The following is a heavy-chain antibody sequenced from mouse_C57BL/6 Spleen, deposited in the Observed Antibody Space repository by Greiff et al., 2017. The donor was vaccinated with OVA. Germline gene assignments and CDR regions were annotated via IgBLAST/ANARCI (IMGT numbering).Heavy chain of an antibody. CDR2: IFPGSGST. J-gene: IGHJ4*01. V-gene: IGHV1-75*01. CDR3: AREGYGSSGAMDY. D-gene: IGHD1-1*01. CDR1: GYTFTDYY. Sequence: QVQLQQSGPELVKPGASVKISCKASGYTFTDYYINWVKQRPGQGLEWIGWIFPGSGSTYYNEKFKGKATLTVDKSSSTAYMLLSSLTAKDSAVCVCAREGYGSSGAMDYWGQGTSVTVSS.